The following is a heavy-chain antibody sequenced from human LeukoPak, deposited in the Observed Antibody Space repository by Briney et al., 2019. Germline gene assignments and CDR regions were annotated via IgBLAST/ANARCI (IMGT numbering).Heavy chain of an antibody. Sequence: GGPLRLSCAASGFTFSSYSMNWVRQAPGKGLEWVSSISSSSSYIYYADSLKGRFIMYRDNAKHSLSLQMYSLRAEDTAVYYCAKTFWSDIIGGYYYMDVWGKGATFTVSS. V-gene: IGHV3-21*01. CDR2: ISSSSSYI. CDR1: GFTFSSYS. J-gene: IGHJ6*03. CDR3: AKTFWSDIIGGYYYMDV. D-gene: IGHD3-3*01.